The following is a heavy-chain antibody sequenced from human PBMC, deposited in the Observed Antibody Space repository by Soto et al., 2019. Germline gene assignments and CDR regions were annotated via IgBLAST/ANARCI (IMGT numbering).Heavy chain of an antibody. CDR1: GFTFSSYG. Sequence: RLSCAASGFTFSSYGMHWVRQAPGKGLEWVAVIWYDGSNKYYADSVKGRFTISRDNSKNTLYLQMNSLRAEDTAVYYCARGAPVGSSWYVYWGHGTLVTVSS. CDR2: IWYDGSNK. V-gene: IGHV3-33*01. CDR3: ARGAPVGSSWYVY. D-gene: IGHD6-13*01. J-gene: IGHJ4*01.